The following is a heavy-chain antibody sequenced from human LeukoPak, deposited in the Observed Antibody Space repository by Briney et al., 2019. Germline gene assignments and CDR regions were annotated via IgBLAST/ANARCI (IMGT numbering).Heavy chain of an antibody. CDR2: IYYSGST. Sequence: SETLSLTCTVSGGSISSYYWSWIRQPPGKGLEWIGYIYYSGSTNYNPSLKSRVTISVDTSKNQFSLKLSSVTAADTAVYYCARSHSSSSGYYYMDVWGKGTTVTVSS. CDR1: GGSISSYY. CDR3: ARSHSSSSGYYYMDV. D-gene: IGHD6-6*01. J-gene: IGHJ6*03. V-gene: IGHV4-59*12.